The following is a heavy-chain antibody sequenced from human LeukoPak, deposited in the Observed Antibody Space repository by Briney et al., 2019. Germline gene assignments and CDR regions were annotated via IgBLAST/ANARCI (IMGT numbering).Heavy chain of an antibody. D-gene: IGHD3-9*01. Sequence: PSQTLSLTCTVSGGSISSGGYYWSWIRQPPGKGLEWIGYIYHSGSTYYNPSLKSRVTISVDTSKNQFSLKLSSVTAADTAVYYCARDHDYDILTGQKGLYYFDYWGQGTLVTVSS. CDR1: GGSISSGGYY. CDR2: IYHSGST. CDR3: ARDHDYDILTGQKGLYYFDY. V-gene: IGHV4-30-2*01. J-gene: IGHJ4*02.